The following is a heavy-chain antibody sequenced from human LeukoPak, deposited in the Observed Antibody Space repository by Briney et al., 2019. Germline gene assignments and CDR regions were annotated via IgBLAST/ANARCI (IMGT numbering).Heavy chain of an antibody. CDR2: IQYDGSNT. Sequence: GGSLRLPCVASGFRFSVYGMHWVRQAPGKGLEWVAFIQYDGSNTYYTDSVKGRFTLSRDNSQKTLYLQMKSLRPEDTAVYYCAKDGLYSSKWSASFDHWGQGMLVTVSP. J-gene: IGHJ4*02. CDR1: GFRFSVYG. D-gene: IGHD6-13*01. CDR3: AKDGLYSSKWSASFDH. V-gene: IGHV3-30*02.